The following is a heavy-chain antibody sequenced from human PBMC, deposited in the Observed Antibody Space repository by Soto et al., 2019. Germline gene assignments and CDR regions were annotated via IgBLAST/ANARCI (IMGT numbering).Heavy chain of an antibody. J-gene: IGHJ4*02. CDR2: IIPIFGTA. V-gene: IGHV1-69*01. Sequence: QVQLVRSGAEVKKPGSSVKVSCKASGGTFSSYAISWVRQAPGQGLEWMGGIIPIFGTANYAQKFQGRVTITADESTSTAYMELSSLRSEDTAVYYCARGYYYDSSGYYSNAYYFVYWGQGTLVTVSS. D-gene: IGHD3-22*01. CDR1: GGTFSSYA. CDR3: ARGYYYDSSGYYSNAYYFVY.